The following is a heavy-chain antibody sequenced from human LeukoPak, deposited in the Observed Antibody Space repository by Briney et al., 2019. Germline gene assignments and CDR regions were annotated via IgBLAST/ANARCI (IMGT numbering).Heavy chain of an antibody. V-gene: IGHV4-4*07. Sequence: PSETLSLTCTVSAGSFSIYYWSWIRQPVGKGLEWIGHIYTSGSTNYNPSLKSRVTMSVDTSKNQFSLKLSSVTAADTAVYYCARGPTTMTRAFDYWGQGTLVTVSS. D-gene: IGHD4-11*01. CDR3: ARGPTTMTRAFDY. CDR1: AGSFSIYY. CDR2: IYTSGST. J-gene: IGHJ4*02.